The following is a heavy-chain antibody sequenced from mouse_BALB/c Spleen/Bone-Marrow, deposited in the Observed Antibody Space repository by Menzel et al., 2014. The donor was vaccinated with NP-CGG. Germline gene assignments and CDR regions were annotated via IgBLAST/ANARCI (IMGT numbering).Heavy chain of an antibody. CDR3: ARYGGRSYDGFAY. CDR2: INPSTGYT. CDR1: GYTFTIYW. Sequence: VKVVESGAELAKPGASVKMSCKASGYTFTIYWMHWVKQRPGQGLEWIGYINPSTGYTEYNQKFKDKATLTADKSSSTAYMQLSSLTSEDFAVYYCARYGGRSYDGFAYWGQGTLVTVSA. D-gene: IGHD2-12*01. V-gene: IGHV1-7*01. J-gene: IGHJ3*01.